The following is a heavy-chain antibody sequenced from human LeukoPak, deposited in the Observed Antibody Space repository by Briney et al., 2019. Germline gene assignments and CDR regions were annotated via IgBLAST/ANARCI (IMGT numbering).Heavy chain of an antibody. CDR2: ISYDGSNK. CDR1: GFTFSSYA. Sequence: PGRSLRLSCAASGFTFSSYAMHWVRQAPGKGLEWVAVISYDGSNKYYADSVKGRFTISRDNSKNTLYLQMNSLRAEDTAVYYCATNEGKELMNFLGYWGQGTLVTVSS. D-gene: IGHD1-26*01. CDR3: ATNEGKELMNFLGY. V-gene: IGHV3-30-3*01. J-gene: IGHJ4*02.